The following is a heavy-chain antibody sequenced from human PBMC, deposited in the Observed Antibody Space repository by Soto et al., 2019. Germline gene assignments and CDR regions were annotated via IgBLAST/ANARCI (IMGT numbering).Heavy chain of an antibody. CDR2: IKSKTDGGTT. CDR1: GFTFSNAW. Sequence: GGSLRLSCAASGFTFSNAWMSWVRQAPGKGLEWVGRIKSKTDGGTTDYAAPVKGRFTISRDDSKNTLYLQMNSLKTEDTAVYYCTTVKVVVAAGYYYYYGMDVWGQGTTVTVSS. V-gene: IGHV3-15*01. CDR3: TTVKVVVAAGYYYYYGMDV. J-gene: IGHJ6*02. D-gene: IGHD2-15*01.